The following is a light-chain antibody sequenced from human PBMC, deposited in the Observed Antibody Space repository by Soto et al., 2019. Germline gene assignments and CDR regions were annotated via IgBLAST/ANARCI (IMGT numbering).Light chain of an antibody. Sequence: DIQMTQSPSTLSASVGDRVTITCRASQSISSWLAWYRQKPGEAPKLLIYDASSLESGVPSRFSGSGSGTEFTLTISRLQPDDFATYYCQQYNSYRTFGQGTKVEIK. CDR1: QSISSW. CDR2: DAS. J-gene: IGKJ1*01. V-gene: IGKV1-5*01. CDR3: QQYNSYRT.